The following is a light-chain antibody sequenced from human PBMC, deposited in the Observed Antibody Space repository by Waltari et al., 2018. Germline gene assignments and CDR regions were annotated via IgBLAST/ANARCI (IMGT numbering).Light chain of an antibody. J-gene: IGLJ2*01. CDR2: EVV. CDR3: FSYAGSNNLV. Sequence: QSALTQPPSASGSPGQSVTISCTGTSSDVGAYNYVSWYQQHPDKAPQLMFFEVVQRPSGVPDRFSGSKSGNTASLTVSGLQAEDEADYYCFSYAGSNNLVFGGGTKLTVL. V-gene: IGLV2-8*01. CDR1: SSDVGAYNY.